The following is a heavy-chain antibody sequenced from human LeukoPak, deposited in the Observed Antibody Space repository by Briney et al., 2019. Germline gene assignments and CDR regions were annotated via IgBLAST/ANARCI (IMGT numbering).Heavy chain of an antibody. CDR1: GFTFSSYW. J-gene: IGHJ4*02. D-gene: IGHD3-10*01. V-gene: IGHV3-7*01. CDR3: ARPSYNLGSYFDY. CDR2: IKQDGSEK. Sequence: GGSLRLSCAASGFTFSSYWMSWVRQAPGKGLEGVANIKQDGSEKYYVDSVKGRFTISRDNAKNSLCLQMNSLRVEDTAVYYCARPSYNLGSYFDYWGQGNLVTVS.